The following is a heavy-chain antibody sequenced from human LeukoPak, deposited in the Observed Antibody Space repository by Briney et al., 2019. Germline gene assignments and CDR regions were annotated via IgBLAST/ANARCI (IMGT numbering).Heavy chain of an antibody. CDR1: GFTFNYAW. J-gene: IGHJ6*02. D-gene: IGHD1-7*01. Sequence: GGSLRLSCAASGFTFNYAWMSWVRQVPGKGLEWVGQTVSEIDGGTTDYAAPVKGRFTISRDDSRSTLYLQMNSLKIEDTAVYYCTTDEDWNYARKDVWGQGATVIVSS. V-gene: IGHV3-15*04. CDR3: TTDEDWNYARKDV. CDR2: TVSEIDGGTT.